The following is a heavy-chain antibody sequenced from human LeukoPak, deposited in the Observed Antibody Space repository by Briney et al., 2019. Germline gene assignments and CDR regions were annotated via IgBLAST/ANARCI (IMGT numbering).Heavy chain of an antibody. D-gene: IGHD3-22*01. V-gene: IGHV3-66*01. CDR1: GFTVRSNY. Sequence: GGSLRLSCAVAGFTVRSNYMSWVRQSPGRGLEGVSVIYSGGNTFYADSVKGRFTISRDNSKNTLYLQMNSLRVEDTAVYYCARGLRDYYDSSFLYYFDYWGQGNLVTVSS. CDR3: ARGLRDYYDSSFLYYFDY. CDR2: IYSGGNT. J-gene: IGHJ4*02.